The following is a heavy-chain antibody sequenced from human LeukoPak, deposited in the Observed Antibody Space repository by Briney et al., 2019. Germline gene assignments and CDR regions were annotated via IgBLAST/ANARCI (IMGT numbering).Heavy chain of an antibody. D-gene: IGHD1-26*01. CDR1: GGAFSGYF. CDR2: INHSVSP. CDR3: VRDRDGRHDF. Sequence: SETLSLTCAVYGGAFSGYFWTWIRQPPRKGLEWIGEINHSVSPNYTPSLKSRVTMSLDTSKNHFSLKLNAVSAADTAVYYCVRDRDGRHDFWGQGTQVSVSS. J-gene: IGHJ4*02. V-gene: IGHV4-34*01.